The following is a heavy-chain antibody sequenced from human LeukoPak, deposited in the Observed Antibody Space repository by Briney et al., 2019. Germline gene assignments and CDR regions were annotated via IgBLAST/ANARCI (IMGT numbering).Heavy chain of an antibody. J-gene: IGHJ4*02. Sequence: PGRSLRLSCAASGFTFSSYAMHWVRQAPGKGLEWVAVISYDGSNKYYADSVKGRFTISRDNSKNTLYLQMNSLRAEDTAVYYCARGLPIVATIYYFDYWGQGTLVTVSS. D-gene: IGHD5-12*01. CDR1: GFTFSSYA. CDR2: ISYDGSNK. V-gene: IGHV3-30*04. CDR3: ARGLPIVATIYYFDY.